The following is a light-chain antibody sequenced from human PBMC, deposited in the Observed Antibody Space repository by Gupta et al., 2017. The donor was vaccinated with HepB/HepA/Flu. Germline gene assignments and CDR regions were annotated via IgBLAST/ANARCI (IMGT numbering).Light chain of an antibody. CDR1: QIISRR. CDR3: QQDFSYWT. J-gene: IGKJ1*01. CDR2: EAS. Sequence: DIQMTQSPSTLSASVGDRVTITCRASQIISRRLAWYQQKPGKAPKLLIYEASSLESGVPSRFSGSGYGTDFSLTISSRQPDDFANYYCQQDFSYWTFGQGTKVEIK. V-gene: IGKV1-5*03.